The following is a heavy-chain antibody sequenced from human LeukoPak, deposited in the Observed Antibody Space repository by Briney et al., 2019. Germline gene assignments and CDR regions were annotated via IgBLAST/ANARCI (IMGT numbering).Heavy chain of an antibody. CDR3: ARDSSGQGDY. V-gene: IGHV3-72*01. CDR1: GFTFSDHY. D-gene: IGHD3-22*01. CDR2: SKSKTYNYIT. J-gene: IGHJ4*02. Sequence: PGGSLRLSCAASGFTFSDHYMDWVRQAPGEGLEWIGRSKSKTYNYITQYAAFVQGRLTISRDNSKNSLYLQINSLKTEGTAVYYCARDSSGQGDYWGQGTLVTVSS.